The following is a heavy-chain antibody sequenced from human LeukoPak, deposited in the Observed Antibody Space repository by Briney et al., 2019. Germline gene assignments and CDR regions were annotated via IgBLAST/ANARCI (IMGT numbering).Heavy chain of an antibody. D-gene: IGHD4-17*01. CDR2: INHSGST. CDR3: ARRPGDYGDYLDY. J-gene: IGHJ4*02. Sequence: SETLSLTCAVYDGSFSAYYWSWIRQPPGKGLEWIGEINHSGSTNYNPSLQSRDTISVDTSKNQFSLKLSSVTAADTAVYYCARRPGDYGDYLDYWGQGTLVTVSS. CDR1: DGSFSAYY. V-gene: IGHV4-34*01.